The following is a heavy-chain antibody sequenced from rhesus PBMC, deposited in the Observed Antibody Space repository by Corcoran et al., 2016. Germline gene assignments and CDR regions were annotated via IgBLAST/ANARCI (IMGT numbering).Heavy chain of an antibody. J-gene: IGHJ4*01. CDR3: ARSYCSSTFCSSDY. CDR1: GYSISGGYG. V-gene: IGHV4-122*02. CDR2: ISYSGRT. D-gene: IGHD2-15*01. Sequence: QLQLQESGPGLVKPSETLSLTCAVPGYSISGGYGWSWIRQPPGKGLEWIGYISYSGRTSYNPCLKSRVTISRDTSKSQFSLKLSSVTAADTAVYYCARSYCSSTFCSSDYWGQGVLVTVSS.